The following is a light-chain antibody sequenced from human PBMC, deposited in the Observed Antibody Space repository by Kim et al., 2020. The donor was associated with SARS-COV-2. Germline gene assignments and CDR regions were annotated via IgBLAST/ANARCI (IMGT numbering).Light chain of an antibody. CDR3: QQYETYPYT. Sequence: SASVGDRVTITCRASQTISSWLAWYQHKPGKAPKLLFYAASSLESGVPSRFSGSGSGTEFTLTISSLQSDDFATYYCQQYETYPYTFGQGTKLEI. J-gene: IGKJ2*01. CDR1: QTISSW. V-gene: IGKV1-5*01. CDR2: AAS.